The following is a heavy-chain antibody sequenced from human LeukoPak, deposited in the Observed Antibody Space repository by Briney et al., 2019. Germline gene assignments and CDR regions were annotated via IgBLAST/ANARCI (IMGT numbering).Heavy chain of an antibody. CDR3: ARGNVDIVATIRVYYFDY. J-gene: IGHJ4*02. CDR2: INHSGST. D-gene: IGHD5-12*01. CDR1: GGSFSGYY. V-gene: IGHV4-34*01. Sequence: PSETLSLTCAVYGGSFSGYYWSWIRQPPGKGLEWIGEINHSGSTNYNPSLKSRVTISVDTSKNQFSLKLSSVTAADTAVYYCARGNVDIVATIRVYYFDYWGQGTLVTVSS.